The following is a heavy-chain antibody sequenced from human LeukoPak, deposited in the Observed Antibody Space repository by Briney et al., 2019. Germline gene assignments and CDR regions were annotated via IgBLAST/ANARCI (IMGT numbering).Heavy chain of an antibody. D-gene: IGHD2-2*01. CDR3: ARKVGGTSCYGCGWFDP. V-gene: IGHV4-39*07. J-gene: IGHJ5*02. CDR2: IYYSGST. Sequence: PSETLSLTCTVSGGSLSSSSYYWGWIRQPPGKGLEWIGSIYYSGSTYYNPSLKSRVTISVDTSKNQFSLKLSSVTAAGTAVYYCARKVGGTSCYGCGWFDPWGQGTLVTVSS. CDR1: GGSLSSSSYY.